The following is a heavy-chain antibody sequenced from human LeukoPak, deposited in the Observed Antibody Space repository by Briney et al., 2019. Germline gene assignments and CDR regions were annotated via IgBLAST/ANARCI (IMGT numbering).Heavy chain of an antibody. CDR1: GYTFTSYG. Sequence: ASVKVSCKASGYTFTSYGISWVRQAPGQGLEWMGWISAYNGNTNYAQKLQGRVTMTTDTSTSTAYMELSSLRSEDTAVYYCATSPSSGYPLLGYWGQGTLVTVSS. CDR3: ATSPSSGYPLLGY. J-gene: IGHJ4*02. D-gene: IGHD3-22*01. V-gene: IGHV1-18*01. CDR2: ISAYNGNT.